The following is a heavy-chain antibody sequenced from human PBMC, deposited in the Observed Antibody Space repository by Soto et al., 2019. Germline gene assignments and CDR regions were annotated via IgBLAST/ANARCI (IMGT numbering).Heavy chain of an antibody. CDR1: GYTFSNYD. V-gene: IGHV1-8*01. CDR3: AKVSRKGSAIDFDY. Sequence: QVQLVQSGAELKKPGSSVKVSCKASGYTFSNYDMNWVRQATGQGPEWIGWVNPNNGDTGYAQKFQGRVSSTTDISTTTAYMELTSLRPEDMDISYCAKVSRKGSAIDFDYWGQGTLITVSS. CDR2: VNPNNGDT. J-gene: IGHJ4*02. D-gene: IGHD3-10*01.